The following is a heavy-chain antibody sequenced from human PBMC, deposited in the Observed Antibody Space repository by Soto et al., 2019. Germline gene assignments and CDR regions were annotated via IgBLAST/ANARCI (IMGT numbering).Heavy chain of an antibody. V-gene: IGHV1-69*04. CDR3: ARDPGGDDYGDDRRDY. CDR1: GGTFSSYT. CDR2: IIPILGIA. D-gene: IGHD4-17*01. J-gene: IGHJ4*02. Sequence: ASVKVSCKASGGTFSSYTISWVRQVPGQGLEWMGRIIPILGIANYAQKFQGRVTITADKSTSTAYMELSSLRSEDTAVYYCARDPGGDDYGDDRRDYWGQGTLVTVSS.